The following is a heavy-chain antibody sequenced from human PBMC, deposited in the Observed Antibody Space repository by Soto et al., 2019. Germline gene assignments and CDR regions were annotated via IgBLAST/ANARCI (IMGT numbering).Heavy chain of an antibody. CDR1: GYTFTSYY. J-gene: IGHJ4*02. D-gene: IGHD3-16*01. CDR3: ASRGSRSALFDY. V-gene: IGHV1-46*01. Sequence: ASLKVSCNASGYTFTSYYMHWVLQAPGQGLEWMGIINPSGGSTSYAQKFQGRVTMTRDTSTSTVYMELSSLRSEDTAVYYCASRGSRSALFDYWGQGTLVTVSS. CDR2: INPSGGST.